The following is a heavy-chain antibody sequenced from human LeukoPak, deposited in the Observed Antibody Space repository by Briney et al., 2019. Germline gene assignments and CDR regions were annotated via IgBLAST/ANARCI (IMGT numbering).Heavy chain of an antibody. V-gene: IGHV3-21*01. CDR3: ARIVWFGDSDFDY. J-gene: IGHJ4*02. CDR2: ISSSSSYI. Sequence: GGSLRLSCAASGFTVTTHYMNWVRQAPGKGLEWVSSISSSSSYIYYADSVKGRFTISRDNAKNSLYLQMNSLRAEDTAVYYCARIVWFGDSDFDYWGQGTLVTVSS. D-gene: IGHD3-10*01. CDR1: GFTVTTHY.